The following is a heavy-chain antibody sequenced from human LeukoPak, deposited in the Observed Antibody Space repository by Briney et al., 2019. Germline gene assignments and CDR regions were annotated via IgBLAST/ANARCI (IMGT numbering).Heavy chain of an antibody. CDR2: INHSGST. Sequence: SETLSLTCAVNGGSFSGYFWSWIRQPPGKGLEWIGEINHSGSTYYNASLKSRITISVDTSKRQFSLRMNSVTAADTAVYYCARDGGFLEWWGFDPWGQGTLVTVSS. J-gene: IGHJ5*02. D-gene: IGHD3-3*01. CDR3: ARDGGFLEWWGFDP. V-gene: IGHV4-34*01. CDR1: GGSFSGYF.